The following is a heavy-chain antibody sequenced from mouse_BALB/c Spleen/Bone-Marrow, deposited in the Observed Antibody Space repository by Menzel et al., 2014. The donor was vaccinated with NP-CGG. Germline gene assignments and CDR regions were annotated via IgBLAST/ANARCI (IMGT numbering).Heavy chain of an antibody. CDR3: ATSLLRPAMDY. Sequence: QVQLQQSGPGLVAPSQSLSITCTVSGFSLTTYVLHWVRQPPGKALEWLVVIRSDGSTTYNSALKSRLSISKDNSKSQVFLKMSSLQTDDTAMYYCATSLLRPAMDYWGQGTSVTVSS. CDR1: GFSLTTYV. J-gene: IGHJ4*01. D-gene: IGHD1-2*01. CDR2: IRSDGST. V-gene: IGHV2-6*02.